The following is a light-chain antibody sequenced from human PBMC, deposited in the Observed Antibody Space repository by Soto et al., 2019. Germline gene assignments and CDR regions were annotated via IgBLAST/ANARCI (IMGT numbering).Light chain of an antibody. CDR2: DVS. CDR3: CSHAGGYTWV. J-gene: IGLJ3*02. Sequence: QSALTQPASVSGSPGQSITISCSGTNSDVGDYNLVSWYQQRPGKAPKLVIFDVSNRPSGVSDRFSGSKSGNTASLTISGLQTEDEADYYCCSHAGGYTWVFGGGTQLTVL. CDR1: NSDVGDYNL. V-gene: IGLV2-14*01.